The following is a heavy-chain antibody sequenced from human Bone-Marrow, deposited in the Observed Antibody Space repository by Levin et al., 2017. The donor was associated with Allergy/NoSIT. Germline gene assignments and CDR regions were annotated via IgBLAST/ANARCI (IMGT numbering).Heavy chain of an antibody. CDR3: STRNSTGADY. D-gene: IGHD2/OR15-2a*01. J-gene: IGHJ4*03. Sequence: PSETLSLTCSVSGASINNVKYYWSWIRQSPGKGLEWIGTFYSSGGTVYNPSLTSRLTIPVDTSQNHFSLRLSSVTVADTAVYFCSTRNSTGADYWGRGTMVIVSS. CDR2: FYSSGGT. CDR1: GASINNVKYY. V-gene: IGHV4-39*02.